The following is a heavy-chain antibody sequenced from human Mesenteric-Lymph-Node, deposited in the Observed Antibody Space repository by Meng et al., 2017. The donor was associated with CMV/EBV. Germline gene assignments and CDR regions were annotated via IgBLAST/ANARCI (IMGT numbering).Heavy chain of an antibody. Sequence: ASVKVSCKASGYTFTDYYIHWVRQAPGQGLEWMGWMNPNSVGINYAQKFQGRVTLTRDTSISTAYMELSRLTSDDTAVYYCATHRGDTIFGVVPWGYWGQGTLVTVSS. CDR1: GYTFTDYY. D-gene: IGHD3-3*01. V-gene: IGHV1-2*02. CDR3: ATHRGDTIFGVVPWGY. CDR2: MNPNSVGI. J-gene: IGHJ4*02.